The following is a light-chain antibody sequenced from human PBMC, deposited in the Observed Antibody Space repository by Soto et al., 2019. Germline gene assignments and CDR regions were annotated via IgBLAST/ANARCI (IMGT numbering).Light chain of an antibody. Sequence: IVLTQSPATLSLSPWERATLSCMARQSVSSYLAWYQQNPGQAPRLLIYDASNRATGIPARFIGSGSGTDFTLTISRLEPDYLAVDYSQQRSYWPDFGQGTRLKIK. J-gene: IGKJ5*01. V-gene: IGKV3-11*01. CDR3: QQRSYWPD. CDR1: QSVSSY. CDR2: DAS.